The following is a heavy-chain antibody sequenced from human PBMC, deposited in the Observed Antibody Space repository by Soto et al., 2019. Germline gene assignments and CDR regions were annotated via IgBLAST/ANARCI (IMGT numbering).Heavy chain of an antibody. CDR1: GGTFSSYA. J-gene: IGHJ4*02. V-gene: IGHV1-69*12. Sequence: QVQLVQSGAEVKKPGSSVKVSCKASGGTFSSYAISWVRQAPGQGLEWMGGIIPIFGPAHYAQKFKGRVTITANESTGTAYRELSSPRSADTAVYYCASTPYYDSSGYYYAFDSWGQGTLVTVSS. CDR2: IIPIFGPA. CDR3: ASTPYYDSSGYYYAFDS. D-gene: IGHD3-22*01.